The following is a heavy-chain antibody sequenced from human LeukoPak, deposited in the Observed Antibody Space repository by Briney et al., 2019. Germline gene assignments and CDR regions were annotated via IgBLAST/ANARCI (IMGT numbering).Heavy chain of an antibody. CDR2: INPSNGDT. CDR3: FDY. Sequence: ASAKVSCKTSGYIFTAYDIHWVRQAPGQGLEWMGWINPSNGDTVVAQKFQDRVTMTRDTSIITAYMDLSSLRSDDSAVYPYFDYWGQGTLFIVSS. J-gene: IGHJ4*02. V-gene: IGHV1-2*02. CDR1: GYIFTAYD.